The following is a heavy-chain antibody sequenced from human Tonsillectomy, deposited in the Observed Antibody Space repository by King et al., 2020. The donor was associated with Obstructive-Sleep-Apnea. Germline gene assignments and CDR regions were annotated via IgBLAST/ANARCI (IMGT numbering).Heavy chain of an antibody. Sequence: QLQESGPGLVKPSQTLSLTCTVSGGSISSGGYYWSWIRQHPGKGLEWIGYIYYSGSTYYNPSLKSRVTISVYTSKNQFSLKLSSVTAADTAVYYCARDTVVHGSDRVGWFDPWGQGTLVTVSS. CDR1: GGSISSGGYY. D-gene: IGHD1-26*01. J-gene: IGHJ5*02. CDR3: ARDTVVHGSDRVGWFDP. V-gene: IGHV4-31*03. CDR2: IYYSGST.